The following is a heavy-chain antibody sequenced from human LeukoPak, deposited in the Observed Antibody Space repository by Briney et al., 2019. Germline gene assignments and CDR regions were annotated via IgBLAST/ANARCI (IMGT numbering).Heavy chain of an antibody. CDR1: GFTFSSYA. CDR2: ISGSGRST. Sequence: GGSLRLSCAASGFTFSSYAMSWVRQAPGKGLKWVSAISGSGRSTYYADSVKGRFTISRDNSKNTLYLQMNSLRAEDTAVYYCAKDDDGSGSYPSFHYWGQGTLVTVSS. V-gene: IGHV3-23*01. D-gene: IGHD3-10*01. CDR3: AKDDDGSGSYPSFHY. J-gene: IGHJ4*02.